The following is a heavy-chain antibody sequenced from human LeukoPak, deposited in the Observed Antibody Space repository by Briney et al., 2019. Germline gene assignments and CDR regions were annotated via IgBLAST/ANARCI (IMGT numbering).Heavy chain of an antibody. J-gene: IGHJ6*02. V-gene: IGHV3-23*01. CDR1: GFTFSSYA. D-gene: IGHD3-9*01. CDR2: ISGSGGST. Sequence: GGSLRLSCAASGFTFSSYAMNWVRQAPGKGLEWVSAISGSGGSTYYADSVKGRFTISRDNSKNTLYLQMNSLRAEDTAVYYCAKAPDLFTYYYYGMDVWGQGTTVTVSS. CDR3: AKAPDLFTYYYYGMDV.